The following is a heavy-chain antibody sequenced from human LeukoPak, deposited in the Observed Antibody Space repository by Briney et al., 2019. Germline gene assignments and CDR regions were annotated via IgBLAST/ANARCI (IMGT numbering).Heavy chain of an antibody. Sequence: GRSLRLSCAASGFSFSSHGMHWVRQAPGKGLEWVGVVSYDGKTKRYGDSVKGRFTISRDNSLNTIYLQMDSLADDDTAVYYCAKRLTERGEHHYFDSWGQGILVTVSS. CDR1: GFSFSSHG. V-gene: IGHV3-30*18. J-gene: IGHJ4*02. CDR2: VSYDGKTK. D-gene: IGHD4/OR15-4a*01. CDR3: AKRLTERGEHHYFDS.